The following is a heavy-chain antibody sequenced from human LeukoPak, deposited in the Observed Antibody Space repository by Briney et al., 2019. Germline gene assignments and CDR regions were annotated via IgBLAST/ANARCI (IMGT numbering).Heavy chain of an antibody. CDR1: GLTLSTYA. D-gene: IGHD6-6*01. CDR2: IIPMFGAA. Sequence: ASVKVSCKASGLTLSTYAICWVRQAPGRGLEWMGGIIPMFGAAHYAQKFQDRVTITTDESTTIAYMELSSLRSEDTAVYYCASSPRIVGRLDYYYYMDVWGKGTTVTVSS. V-gene: IGHV1-69*05. J-gene: IGHJ6*03. CDR3: ASSPRIVGRLDYYYYMDV.